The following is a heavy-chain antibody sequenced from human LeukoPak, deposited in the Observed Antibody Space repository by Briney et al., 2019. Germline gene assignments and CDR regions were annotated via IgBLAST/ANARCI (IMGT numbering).Heavy chain of an antibody. V-gene: IGHV1-46*01. CDR1: GYTFTSYY. Sequence: ASVKVSCKASGYTFTSYYMHWVRQAPGQGLEWMGIINPSGGSTSYAQKFQGRVTMTRDMSTSTVYMELSSLRSEDTAVYYCARTGLSDAFDIWGQETMVTVSS. CDR3: ARTGLSDAFDI. D-gene: IGHD5/OR15-5a*01. J-gene: IGHJ3*02. CDR2: INPSGGST.